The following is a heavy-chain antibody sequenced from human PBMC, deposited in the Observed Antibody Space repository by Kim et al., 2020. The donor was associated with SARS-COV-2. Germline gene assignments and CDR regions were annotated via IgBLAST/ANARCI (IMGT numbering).Heavy chain of an antibody. CDR1: GFTFSSYG. J-gene: IGHJ4*02. D-gene: IGHD3-10*01. CDR3: AKGAEEGSGSYLFDDY. CDR2: ISYDGSNK. Sequence: GGSLRLSCAASGFTFSSYGMHWVRQAPGKGLEWVAVISYDGSNKYYADSVKGRFTISRDNSKNTLYLQMNSLRAEDTAVYYCAKGAEEGSGSYLFDDYWGQGTLVTVSS. V-gene: IGHV3-30*18.